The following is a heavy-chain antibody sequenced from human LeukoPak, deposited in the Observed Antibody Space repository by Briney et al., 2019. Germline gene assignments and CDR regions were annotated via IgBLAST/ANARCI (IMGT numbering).Heavy chain of an antibody. CDR3: GRAPNYGDSPNWFDP. Sequence: GGSLRLSCAASGFTFSSYSMNWVRQAPGKGLEWVSSISSSSSYIYYADSVKGRFTISRDNAKNSLYLQMNSLRAEDTAVYYCGRAPNYGDSPNWFDPWGQGTLVTVSS. J-gene: IGHJ5*02. CDR2: ISSSSSYI. CDR1: GFTFSSYS. D-gene: IGHD4-17*01. V-gene: IGHV3-21*01.